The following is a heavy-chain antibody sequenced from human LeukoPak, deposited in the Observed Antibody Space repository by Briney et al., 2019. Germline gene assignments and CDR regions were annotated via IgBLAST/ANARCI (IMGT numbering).Heavy chain of an antibody. V-gene: IGHV4-31*03. J-gene: IGHJ4*02. CDR1: GGSIGSGGYC. D-gene: IGHD4-17*01. CDR2: IYYSGST. Sequence: SETLSLTCTVSGGSIGSGGYCWSWIRQHPGKGLEWIGYIYYSGSTYYNPSLKSRVTISVDTSKNQFSLKLSSVTAADTAVYYCARVLAYHTVTPFGYFDYWGQGTLVTVSS. CDR3: ARVLAYHTVTPFGYFDY.